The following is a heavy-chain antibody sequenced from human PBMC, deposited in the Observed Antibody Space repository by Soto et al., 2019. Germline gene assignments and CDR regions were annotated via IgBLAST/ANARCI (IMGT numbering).Heavy chain of an antibody. V-gene: IGHV3-33*01. J-gene: IGHJ6*02. CDR1: AFTFSDYA. CDR2: IWFAGGNR. D-gene: IGHD5-18*01. Sequence: QLVESGGGVVKPGGSLRLSCSATLSAFTFSDYAMHWVRKTPGKGLQWLAVIWFAGGNRYYVDSGKGRFTISRDNSENTVYLQMDRLTDADTGAYYCASSGGVDSTSMVKDFCCGLNVWGLGTKVAVSS. CDR3: ASSGGVDSTSMVKDFCCGLNV.